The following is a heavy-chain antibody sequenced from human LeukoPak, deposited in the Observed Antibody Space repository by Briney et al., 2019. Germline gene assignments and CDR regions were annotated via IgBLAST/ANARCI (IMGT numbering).Heavy chain of an antibody. CDR1: GYTFTGYY. J-gene: IGHJ3*02. V-gene: IGHV1-2*02. Sequence: ASVTVSCTAAGYTFTGYYMHWVRQAPGPGLGRMGWINPNSGGTNYAQKFQGRVTMTRDTSISTAYMELSRLRSDDTAVYYCARENGDYVDAFDIWGQGTMVTVSS. CDR2: INPNSGGT. D-gene: IGHD4-17*01. CDR3: ARENGDYVDAFDI.